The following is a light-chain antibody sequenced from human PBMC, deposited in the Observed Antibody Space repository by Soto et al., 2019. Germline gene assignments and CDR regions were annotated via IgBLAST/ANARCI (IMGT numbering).Light chain of an antibody. J-gene: IGKJ2*01. CDR2: DAS. Sequence: DIQMTQSPSSLSASLGDRVSITCQASQDISNYLNWYQQKPGKAPKLLIYDASNLETGVPSRFSGSGSGTDFTFTISSLQPEDIATYYCQQYDNLPPYTFGQGTKVDI. CDR1: QDISNY. CDR3: QQYDNLPPYT. V-gene: IGKV1-33*01.